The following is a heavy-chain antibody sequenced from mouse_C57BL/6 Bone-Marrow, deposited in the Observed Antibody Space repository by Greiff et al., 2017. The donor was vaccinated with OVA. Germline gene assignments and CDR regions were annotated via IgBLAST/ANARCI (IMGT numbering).Heavy chain of an antibody. D-gene: IGHD1-2*01. V-gene: IGHV1-80*01. CDR2: IYPGDGDT. J-gene: IGHJ2*01. Sequence: VKLMESGAELVKPGASVKISCKASGYAFSSYWMNWVKQRPGKGLEWIGQIYPGDGDTNYNGKFKGKATLTADKSSSTAYMQLSSLTSEDSAVYFCARGATAPINFDYWGQGTTLTVSS. CDR3: ARGATAPINFDY. CDR1: GYAFSSYW.